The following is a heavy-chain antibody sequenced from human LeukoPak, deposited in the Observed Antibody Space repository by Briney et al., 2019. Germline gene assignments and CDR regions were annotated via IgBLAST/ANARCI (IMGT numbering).Heavy chain of an antibody. CDR2: INHGGST. D-gene: IGHD4-17*01. CDR3: AREATTGLDY. J-gene: IGHJ4*02. CDR1: GGSFSGYY. Sequence: SETLSLTCAVYGGSFSGYYWSWIRQPPGKGLEWIGEINHGGSTNYNPSLKSRVTISVDTSKNQFSLKLSSVTAADTAVYYCAREATTGLDYWGQGTLVTVSS. V-gene: IGHV4-34*01.